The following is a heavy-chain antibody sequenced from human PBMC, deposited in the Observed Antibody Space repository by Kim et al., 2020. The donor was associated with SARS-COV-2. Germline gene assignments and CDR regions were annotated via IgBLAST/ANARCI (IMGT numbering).Heavy chain of an antibody. Sequence: KFQGRVTMTRDTSTSTVYMELSSLRSEDTAVYYCASLCSSTSCYAGFDYWGQGTLVTVSS. CDR3: ASLCSSTSCYAGFDY. V-gene: IGHV1-46*01. D-gene: IGHD2-2*01. J-gene: IGHJ4*02.